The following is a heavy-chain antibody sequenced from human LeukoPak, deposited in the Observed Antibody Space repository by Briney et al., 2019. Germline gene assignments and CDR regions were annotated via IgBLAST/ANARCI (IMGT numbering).Heavy chain of an antibody. CDR1: GGSISSYY. Sequence: PSETLSLTCTVSGGSISSYYWSWIRQPPGKGLEWIGYIYYSGSTNYNPSLKSRVTISVDTSKNQFSLKLSSVTAADTAVYYCARRYSGSYRRFDPWGQGTLVTVSS. CDR2: IYYSGST. CDR3: ARRYSGSYRRFDP. D-gene: IGHD1-26*01. J-gene: IGHJ5*02. V-gene: IGHV4-59*08.